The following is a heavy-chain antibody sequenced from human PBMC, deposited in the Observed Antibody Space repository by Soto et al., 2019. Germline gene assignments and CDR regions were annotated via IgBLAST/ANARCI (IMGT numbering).Heavy chain of an antibody. D-gene: IGHD6-19*01. CDR3: AKDKSESSGWFLRERLAP. Sequence: GGSLRLSCAASGCTFISYAMSWVRQAPGKGLEWVSAISGSGGSTYYADSVKGRFTISRDNSKNTLYLQMNSLRAEDMAVYYCAKDKSESSGWFLRERLAPRAQGTLVPVSS. CDR2: ISGSGGST. V-gene: IGHV3-23*01. J-gene: IGHJ5*02. CDR1: GCTFISYA.